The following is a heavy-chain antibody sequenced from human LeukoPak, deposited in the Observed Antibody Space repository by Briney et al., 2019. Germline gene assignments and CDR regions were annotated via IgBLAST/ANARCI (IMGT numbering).Heavy chain of an antibody. Sequence: GGSLRLSCAASGFTFSRYAIHWVRQAPGQGLEWVSYISSSTSTIYYADSVKGRFTISRDNAKNSLYLQMNSLRAEDTAVYYCARERFEGFDYWGQGTLVTVSS. J-gene: IGHJ4*02. V-gene: IGHV3-48*01. CDR1: GFTFSRYA. CDR2: ISSSTSTI. CDR3: ARERFEGFDY. D-gene: IGHD3-3*01.